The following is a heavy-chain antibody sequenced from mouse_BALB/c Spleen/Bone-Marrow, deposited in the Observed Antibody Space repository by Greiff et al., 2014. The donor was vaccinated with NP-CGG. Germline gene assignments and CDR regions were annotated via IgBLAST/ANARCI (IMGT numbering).Heavy chain of an antibody. Sequence: DVHLVESGGGLVQPGGSLKLSCAASGFTFGSYTVSWVRQTPEKRLEWVAYISNGGGSTYYPDTVKGRFTISRDNAKNTLYLQMSSLKSEDTAMYYCARQLGLRWAMDYWGQGTSVTVSS. CDR1: GFTFGSYT. CDR2: ISNGGGST. D-gene: IGHD3-1*01. J-gene: IGHJ4*01. V-gene: IGHV5-12-2*01. CDR3: ARQLGLRWAMDY.